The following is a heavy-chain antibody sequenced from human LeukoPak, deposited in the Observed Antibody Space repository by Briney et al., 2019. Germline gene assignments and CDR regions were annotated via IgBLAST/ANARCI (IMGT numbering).Heavy chain of an antibody. CDR1: VGSISSVGYY. CDR2: ISYSRST. D-gene: IGHD3-10*01. Sequence: SETLSLTCTVSVGSISSVGYYWNWIRQHPGKGLEWIGYISYSRSTPYNPSLKSRVTMSVDTSKNQLSLRLSSVTAADTAVYYCAREPLDYCGPGSYYTPGAFEIWGQGTMVTVSS. V-gene: IGHV4-31*03. J-gene: IGHJ3*02. CDR3: AREPLDYCGPGSYYTPGAFEI.